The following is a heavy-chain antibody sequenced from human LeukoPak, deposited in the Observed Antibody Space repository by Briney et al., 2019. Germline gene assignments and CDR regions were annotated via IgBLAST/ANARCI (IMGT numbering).Heavy chain of an antibody. CDR1: GGSFSGYY. V-gene: IGHV4-34*01. CDR3: ARGRTYYDILTGYRNYGMDV. D-gene: IGHD3-9*01. J-gene: IGHJ6*02. Sequence: PSETLSLTCAVYGGSFSGYYWSWIRQPPGKGLEWIGEINHSGSTNYNPSLKSRVTISVDTSKNQFSLKLSSVTAADTAVYYCARGRTYYDILTGYRNYGMDVWGQGTTVTVSS. CDR2: INHSGST.